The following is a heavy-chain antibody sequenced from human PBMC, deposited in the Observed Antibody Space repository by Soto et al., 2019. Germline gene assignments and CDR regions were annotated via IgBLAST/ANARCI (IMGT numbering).Heavy chain of an antibody. CDR3: ARDRKGYSYGYGYYYYYGMDV. CDR1: GFTFSSYG. D-gene: IGHD5-18*01. CDR2: IWYDGSNK. Sequence: GGSLRLSCAASGFTFSSYGMHWVRQAPGKGLEWVAVIWYDGSNKYYADSVKGRFTISRDNSKNTLYLQMNSLRAEDTAVYYCARDRKGYSYGYGYYYYYGMDVWGQGTTVTVSS. V-gene: IGHV3-33*01. J-gene: IGHJ6*02.